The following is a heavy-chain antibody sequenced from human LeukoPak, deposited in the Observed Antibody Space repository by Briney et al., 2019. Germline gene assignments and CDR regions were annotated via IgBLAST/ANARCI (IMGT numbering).Heavy chain of an antibody. D-gene: IGHD3-22*01. CDR2: IYSGGST. Sequence: QAGGSLRLSCAASGFTVSSNYMSWVRRAPGKGLEWVSVIYSGGSTYYADSVKGRFTISRDNSKNTLYLQMNSLRAEDTAVYYCAKGVDTTMIVVASDYYFDYWGQGTLVTVSS. V-gene: IGHV3-53*01. CDR3: AKGVDTTMIVVASDYYFDY. CDR1: GFTVSSNY. J-gene: IGHJ4*02.